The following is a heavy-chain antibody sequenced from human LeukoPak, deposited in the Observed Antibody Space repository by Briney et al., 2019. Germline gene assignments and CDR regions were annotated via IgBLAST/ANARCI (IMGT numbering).Heavy chain of an antibody. J-gene: IGHJ4*02. Sequence: GGSLRLSCAASGFTFNNYAMSWVRQAPGKGLEWVSGISGSGGSTYYADSLKGRFTISRDNSKNTLYLQMNSLRAEDTAVYYCAKEVSRWLRIFDYWGQGTLVTVSS. V-gene: IGHV3-23*01. CDR1: GFTFNNYA. D-gene: IGHD5-12*01. CDR2: ISGSGGST. CDR3: AKEVSRWLRIFDY.